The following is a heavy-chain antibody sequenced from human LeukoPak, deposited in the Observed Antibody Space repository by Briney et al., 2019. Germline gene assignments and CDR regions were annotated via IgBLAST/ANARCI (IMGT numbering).Heavy chain of an antibody. V-gene: IGHV4-59*01. CDR1: GGSINGYY. CDR3: ARHATRNGPSWFDP. Sequence: SETLSLTCGVSGGSINGYYWGWIRQPPGKGLEWIGWIHSTGTTKYDPSLTGRVTISVATSKNQFSLKLTSVTAADTAFYYCARHATRNGPSWFDPWGRGTLVTVSS. CDR2: IHSTGTT. J-gene: IGHJ5*02. D-gene: IGHD2-8*01.